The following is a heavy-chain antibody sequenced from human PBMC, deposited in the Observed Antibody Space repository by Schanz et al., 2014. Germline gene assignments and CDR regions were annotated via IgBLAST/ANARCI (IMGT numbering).Heavy chain of an antibody. J-gene: IGHJ2*01. CDR1: GITFSSHS. CDR2: ISGSGAST. V-gene: IGHV3-23*04. CDR3: AKDAPYPFDL. Sequence: EVHLVESGGGLVQPGGSLRLSCAASGITFSSHSFNWVRQAPGKGLEWVSGISGSGASTYYADSVKGRFTISRDNSKNTLYLQMNSLRAEDTAIYYCAKDAPYPFDLWGRGTLITVSS.